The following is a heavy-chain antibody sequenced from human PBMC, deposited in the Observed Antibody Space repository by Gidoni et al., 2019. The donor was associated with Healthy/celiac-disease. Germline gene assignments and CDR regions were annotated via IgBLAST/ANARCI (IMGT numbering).Heavy chain of an antibody. CDR2: ISGIGGST. Sequence: EVQLLESGGGLVQPGGSLRLSCAASGFTFSSYAMSWVRQAPGKGLEWVSAISGIGGSTYYADSVKGRFTISRDNSKNTLYLQMNSLRAEYTAVYYCAKDLAYYDSSTDAFDIWVQGTMVTVSS. CDR3: AKDLAYYDSSTDAFDI. D-gene: IGHD3-22*01. CDR1: GFTFSSYA. V-gene: IGHV3-23*01. J-gene: IGHJ3*02.